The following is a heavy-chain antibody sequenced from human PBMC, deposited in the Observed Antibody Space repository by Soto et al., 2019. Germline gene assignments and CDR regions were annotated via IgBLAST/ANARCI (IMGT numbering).Heavy chain of an antibody. CDR3: TTGVIAVAYYYYYGMDV. CDR1: GFTFSNAW. J-gene: IGHJ6*02. V-gene: IGHV3-15*01. Sequence: KTGGSLRLSCAASGFTFSNAWMSWVRQAPGKGLEWVGRIKSKTDGGTTDYAAPVKGRFTISRDDSKNTLYLQMNSLKTEDTAVYYCTTGVIAVAYYYYYGMDVWGQGTTVTVSS. D-gene: IGHD6-19*01. CDR2: IKSKTDGGTT.